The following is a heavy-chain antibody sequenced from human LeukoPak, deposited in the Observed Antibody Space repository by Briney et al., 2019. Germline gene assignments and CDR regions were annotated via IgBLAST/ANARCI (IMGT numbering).Heavy chain of an antibody. CDR2: IYWNDDK. V-gene: IGHV2-5*01. CDR1: GFSLSTSGVG. D-gene: IGHD3-9*01. Sequence: SGPTLVHPTPTLTLTCTFSGFSLSTSGVGMGWIRQPPAKALEWLALIYWNDDKRYSPSLKSRLTITKDTSKNQMVLTMTNMDPVDTATYYCAHRPPVLRYFDWYVDYWGQGTLVTVSS. CDR3: AHRPPVLRYFDWYVDY. J-gene: IGHJ4*02.